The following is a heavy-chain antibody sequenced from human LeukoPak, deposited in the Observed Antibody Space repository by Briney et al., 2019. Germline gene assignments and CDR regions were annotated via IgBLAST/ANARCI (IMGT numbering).Heavy chain of an antibody. CDR3: ARGKRIWYDSSGYYPFDY. V-gene: IGHV1-69*13. D-gene: IGHD3-22*01. Sequence: SVKVSCRASGGTFSSYAISWVRQAPGQGLEWMGGIIPIFGTANYAQKFQGRVTITADESTSTAYMELSSLRSEDTAVYYCARGKRIWYDSSGYYPFDYWGQGTLVTVSS. J-gene: IGHJ4*02. CDR2: IIPIFGTA. CDR1: GGTFSSYA.